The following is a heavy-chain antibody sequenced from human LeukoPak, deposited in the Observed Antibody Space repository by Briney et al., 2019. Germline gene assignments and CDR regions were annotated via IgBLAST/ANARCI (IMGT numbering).Heavy chain of an antibody. Sequence: SETLSLTGTVSGGSISSYYWSWIRQPAGKGLEWIGRIYTSGSTNYNPSLKSRVTMSVDTSKNQFSLKLSSVTAADTAVYYCARDGYSSGYRDYSDYWGQGTLVTVSS. CDR1: GGSISSYY. D-gene: IGHD6-19*01. V-gene: IGHV4-4*07. J-gene: IGHJ4*02. CDR3: ARDGYSSGYRDYSDY. CDR2: IYTSGST.